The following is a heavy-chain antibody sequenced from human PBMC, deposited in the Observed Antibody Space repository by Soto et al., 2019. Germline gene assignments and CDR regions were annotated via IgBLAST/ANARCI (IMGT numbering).Heavy chain of an antibody. J-gene: IGHJ6*02. CDR2: IYYSGST. CDR3: ASLAGGDYYYGMDV. Sequence: SETLSLTCAVSGGSISSGGYYWSWIRQPPGKGLEWIGYIYYSGSTNYNPSLKSRVTISVDTSKNQFSLKLSSVTAADTAVYYCASLAGGDYYYGMDVWGQGTTVTVSS. V-gene: IGHV4-61*08. D-gene: IGHD3-10*01. CDR1: GGSISSGGYY.